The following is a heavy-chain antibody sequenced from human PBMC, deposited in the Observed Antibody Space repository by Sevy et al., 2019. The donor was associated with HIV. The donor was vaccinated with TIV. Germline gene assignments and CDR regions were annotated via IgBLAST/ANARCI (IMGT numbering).Heavy chain of an antibody. V-gene: IGHV3-53*01. J-gene: IGHJ1*01. CDR3: ARVRGKYSGYDFYFQH. CDR2: IYSGGST. D-gene: IGHD5-12*01. CDR1: GFTVSSNY. Sequence: GGSLRLSCAASGFTVSSNYMSWVRQAPGKGLEWVSVIYSGGSTYYADSVKGRLTISRDNSKNTLYLQMNSLRAEDTAVYYCARVRGKYSGYDFYFQHWGQGTLVTVSS.